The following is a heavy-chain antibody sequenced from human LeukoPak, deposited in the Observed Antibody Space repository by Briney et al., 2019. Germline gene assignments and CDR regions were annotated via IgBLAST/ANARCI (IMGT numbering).Heavy chain of an antibody. V-gene: IGHV1-8*03. CDR3: ARCRVGYTFITDF. J-gene: IGHJ4*03. CDR2: MNPNSGNT. Sequence: ASVNVSCKASGYTFTSYDINWVRQATPRGREWMGWMNPNSGNTGYAPMSQGRVTITRNTSLSTAYIELSSLRSEDTAGYYCARCRVGYTFITDFWGQGTLVTVSS. CDR1: GYTFTSYD. D-gene: IGHD5-24*01.